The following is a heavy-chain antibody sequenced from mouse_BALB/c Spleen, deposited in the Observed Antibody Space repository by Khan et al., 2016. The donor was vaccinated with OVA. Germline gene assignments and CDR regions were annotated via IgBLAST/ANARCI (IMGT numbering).Heavy chain of an antibody. D-gene: IGHD1-1*01. V-gene: IGHV1S41*01. J-gene: IGHJ4*01. Sequence: DLVKPGTSVKLSCKASGYTFTSYWINWIKQRPGKGLEWIGRIGPGSSNSYYSDMFKGKAALPVDTSSTTAYIQLSSLSSEASAGYFWARENYYGRTYYAMDYWGPGTSVTVSS. CDR3: ARENYYGRTYYAMDY. CDR1: GYTFTSYW. CDR2: IGPGSSNS.